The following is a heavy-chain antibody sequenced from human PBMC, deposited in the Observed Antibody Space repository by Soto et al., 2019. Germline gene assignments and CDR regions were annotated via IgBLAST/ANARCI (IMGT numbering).Heavy chain of an antibody. CDR1: GGTFSSYA. D-gene: IGHD6-19*01. J-gene: IGHJ4*02. CDR3: ARAALYSSGWYWPFAY. V-gene: IGHV1-69*12. Sequence: QVQLVQSGAEVKKPGSSVKVSCKASGGTFSSYAISWVRQAPGQGLEWMGGSIPIFGTANYAQKFQGRVTITADESTSTAYRELSSLRSEDTAVYYCARAALYSSGWYWPFAYWGQGTLVTVSS. CDR2: SIPIFGTA.